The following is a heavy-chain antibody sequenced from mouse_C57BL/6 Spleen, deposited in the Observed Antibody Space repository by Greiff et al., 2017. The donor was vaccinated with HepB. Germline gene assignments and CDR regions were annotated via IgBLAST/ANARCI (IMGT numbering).Heavy chain of an antibody. CDR2: IYPRSGNT. V-gene: IGHV1-81*01. CDR3: ARSPFTDWYFDV. CDR1: GYTFTSYG. Sequence: QVQLKESGAELARPGASVKLSCKASGYTFTSYGISWVKQRTGQGLEWIGEIYPRSGNTYYNEKFKSKATLTVDTSSSTAYMQLSSLTSEDSAVYYCARSPFTDWYFDVWGTGTTVTVSS. J-gene: IGHJ1*03.